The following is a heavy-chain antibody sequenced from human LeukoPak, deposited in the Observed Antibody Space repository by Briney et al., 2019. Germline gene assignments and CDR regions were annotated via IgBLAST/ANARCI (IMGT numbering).Heavy chain of an antibody. D-gene: IGHD6-13*01. CDR2: IYTSGST. Sequence: SETLSLTCTVSGGSISSYYWSWIRQPAGKGLEWIGRIYTSGSTNYNPSLKSRVTISVDKSKNQFFLKLSSVTAADTAVYYCARGSSSIYFDYWGQGTLVTVSS. CDR3: ARGSSSIYFDY. V-gene: IGHV4-4*07. J-gene: IGHJ4*02. CDR1: GGSISSYY.